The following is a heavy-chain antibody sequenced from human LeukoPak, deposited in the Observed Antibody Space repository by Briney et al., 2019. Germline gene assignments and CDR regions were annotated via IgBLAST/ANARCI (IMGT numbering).Heavy chain of an antibody. J-gene: IGHJ3*02. V-gene: IGHV4-4*07. D-gene: IGHD1-26*01. CDR3: ARVGTSGSYLSRGAAFDI. CDR2: IYTSGST. Sequence: PSETLSLTCTVSGGSISSYYWSWIRQPAGKGLEWIGRIYTSGSTNYNPSLKSRVTMSVDTSKNQFSLKLSSVTAADTAVYYCARVGTSGSYLSRGAAFDIWGQETMVTVSS. CDR1: GGSISSYY.